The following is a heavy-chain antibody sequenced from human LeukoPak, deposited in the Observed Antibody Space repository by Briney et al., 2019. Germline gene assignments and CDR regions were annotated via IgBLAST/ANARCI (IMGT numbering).Heavy chain of an antibody. V-gene: IGHV4-59*01. CDR2: ISDSGST. CDR1: GGSISSYY. CDR3: ARATTTYYFDS. J-gene: IGHJ4*02. Sequence: PSEILSLTCTVSGGSISSYYWSWIRQPPGKGLEWIGYISDSGSTNYNSPLESRITISLDTSKNQFSLKLTSLTAADTAVYYCARATTTYYFDSWGQGILVTVSS. D-gene: IGHD4-11*01.